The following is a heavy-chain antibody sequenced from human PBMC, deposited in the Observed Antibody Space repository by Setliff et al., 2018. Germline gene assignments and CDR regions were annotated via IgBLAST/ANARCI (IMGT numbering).Heavy chain of an antibody. J-gene: IGHJ4*02. CDR2: INTNTGFP. CDR1: GYTFTNYA. CDR3: ARGYCSGGSCADFDY. V-gene: IGHV7-4-1*02. D-gene: IGHD2-15*01. Sequence: ASVKASCKASGYTFTNYAMDWVRQAPGQGLEWMGWINTNTGFPTYAQGFTGRFVFSLDTSVSTAYLQISSVKAEDTAVYYCARGYCSGGSCADFDYWGQGTLVTVSS.